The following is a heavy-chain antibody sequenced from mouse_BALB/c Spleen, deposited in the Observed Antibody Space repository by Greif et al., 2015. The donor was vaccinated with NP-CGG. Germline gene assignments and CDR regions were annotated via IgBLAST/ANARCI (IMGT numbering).Heavy chain of an antibody. CDR3: TRGDYDEGAWFAY. J-gene: IGHJ3*01. Sequence: VQLQQSGAELVKPGAPVKLSCKASGYTFTSYYMYWGKQRPGQGLEWMGEINPSIGGTNFNEKFKSKATLTVDKSSSTAYMQLSSLTSEDSAVYYCTRGDYDEGAWFAYWGQGTLVTVSA. V-gene: IGHV1S81*02. CDR2: INPSIGGT. CDR1: GYTFTSYY. D-gene: IGHD2-4*01.